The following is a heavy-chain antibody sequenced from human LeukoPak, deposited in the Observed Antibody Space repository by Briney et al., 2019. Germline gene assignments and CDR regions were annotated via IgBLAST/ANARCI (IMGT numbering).Heavy chain of an antibody. J-gene: IGHJ3*02. CDR3: ARGGLDDDGDYPDAFDI. CDR1: GFTFSSYS. D-gene: IGHD4-17*01. V-gene: IGHV3-21*06. CDR2: ISSRSNYI. Sequence: GGSLRLSCAASGFTFSSYSMIWARQAPGKGLEWVSSISSRSNYIYYADSVKGRFTISRDNAKNSLYLQMNSLRAEDTAVYYCARGGLDDDGDYPDAFDIWGQGTMVTVSS.